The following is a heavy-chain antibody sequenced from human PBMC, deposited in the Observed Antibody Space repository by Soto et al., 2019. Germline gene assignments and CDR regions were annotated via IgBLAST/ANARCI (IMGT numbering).Heavy chain of an antibody. J-gene: IGHJ5*02. V-gene: IGHV3-23*01. CDR2: ISGSGGST. D-gene: IGHD6-6*01. CDR3: AKPPLAARLTSP. Sequence: EVQLLESGGGLVQPGGSLRLSCAASGFTFSSYAMSWVRQAPGKGLEWVSAISGSGGSTYYADSVKGRFTISRDNSKNTLYLQMNSLRAADTAVYYCAKPPLAARLTSPWGQGTLVTVSS. CDR1: GFTFSSYA.